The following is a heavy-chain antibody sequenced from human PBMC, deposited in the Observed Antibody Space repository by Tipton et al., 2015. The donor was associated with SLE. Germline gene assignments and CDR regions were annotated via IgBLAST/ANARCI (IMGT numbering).Heavy chain of an antibody. Sequence: TLSLTCTVSGGSISSYSWSWIRQPPGKGLEWIGSIYYSGSTYYNPSLKSRVTISVDTSKNQFSLKLSSVTAADTAVYYCATSGRGYSIAYDYWGQGTLVTVSS. V-gene: IGHV4-59*01. CDR3: ATSGRGYSIAYDY. CDR2: IYYSGST. D-gene: IGHD5-18*01. J-gene: IGHJ4*02. CDR1: GGSISSYS.